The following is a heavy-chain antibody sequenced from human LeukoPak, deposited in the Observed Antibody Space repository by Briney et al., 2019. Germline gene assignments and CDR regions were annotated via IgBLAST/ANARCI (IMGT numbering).Heavy chain of an antibody. CDR1: GFTFSSYA. CDR3: AKARWAPTYYDY. Sequence: GGSLRLSCAASGFTFSSYAMSWVRQAPGKGLEWVSAISGSGGSTYYADSVKGRFTISRDNSKNTLYLQMNSLRAEDTALYYCAKARWAPTYYDYWGQGTLVTVSS. D-gene: IGHD4-23*01. V-gene: IGHV3-23*01. J-gene: IGHJ4*02. CDR2: ISGSGGST.